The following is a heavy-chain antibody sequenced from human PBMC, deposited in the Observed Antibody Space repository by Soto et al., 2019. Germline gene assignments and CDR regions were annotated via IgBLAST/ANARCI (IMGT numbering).Heavy chain of an antibody. CDR3: ARSGIAAAGMVFDP. CDR2: IHYSGST. CDR1: GGSISSYY. J-gene: IGHJ5*02. V-gene: IGHV4-59*01. Sequence: SETLSLTCTVSGGSISSYYWSWIRQPPGKGLEWIGYIHYSGSTNYNPSLKSRVTISVDTSKNQFSLKLSSVTAADTAVYYCARSGIAAAGMVFDPWGQGTLVTVSS. D-gene: IGHD6-13*01.